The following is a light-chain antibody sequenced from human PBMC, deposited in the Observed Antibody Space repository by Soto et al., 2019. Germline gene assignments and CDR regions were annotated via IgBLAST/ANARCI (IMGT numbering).Light chain of an antibody. V-gene: IGLV2-14*01. CDR3: SSYTTSSTRV. Sequence: QSALTQPASVSGSPGQSITISCTGTSSDVGGYNYVSWYQQHPGKAPKLMIYEVSNRPSGVSNRFSGSKSGNPASLTISGLQAEDEADYYCSSYTTSSTRVFGPGTKLTVL. CDR2: EVS. CDR1: SSDVGGYNY. J-gene: IGLJ1*01.